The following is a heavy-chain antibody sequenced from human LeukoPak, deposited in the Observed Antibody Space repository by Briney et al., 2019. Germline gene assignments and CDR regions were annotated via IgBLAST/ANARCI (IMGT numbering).Heavy chain of an antibody. V-gene: IGHV4-34*01. CDR1: GGSFSGYY. Sequence: SETLSLTCAVYGGSFSGYYWSWIRQPPGKGLEWIGEINHSGSTNYNPSLKSRVTISVDTSKNQFSLKLSSVTAADTAVYYCAVATYGRRFDYWGQGTLVTVSP. D-gene: IGHD3-10*01. CDR2: INHSGST. CDR3: AVATYGRRFDY. J-gene: IGHJ4*02.